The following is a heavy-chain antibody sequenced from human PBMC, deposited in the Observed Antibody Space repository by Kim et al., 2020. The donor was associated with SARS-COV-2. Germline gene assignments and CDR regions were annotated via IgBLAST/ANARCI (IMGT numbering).Heavy chain of an antibody. CDR2: INSDGSST. CDR1: GFTFSSYW. D-gene: IGHD3-10*01. J-gene: IGHJ4*02. V-gene: IGHV3-74*01. Sequence: GSLRLSCAASGFTFSSYWMHWVRQAPGKGLVWVSRINSDGSSTSYADSVKGRFTISRDNAKNTLYLQMNSLRAEDTAVYYCARAKTRYYYGSGSLYYFDYWGQGTLVTVSS. CDR3: ARAKTRYYYGSGSLYYFDY.